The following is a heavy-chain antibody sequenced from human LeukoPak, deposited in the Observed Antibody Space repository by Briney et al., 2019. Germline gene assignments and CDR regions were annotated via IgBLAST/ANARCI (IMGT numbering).Heavy chain of an antibody. D-gene: IGHD2-15*01. CDR2: ISGRGGST. CDR1: GFTFRRYA. V-gene: IGHV3-23*01. Sequence: PGGSLRLFCGASGFTFRRYAVRGVRQAPGGGGGGVSAISGRGGSTYYVDSVKGRFTISRDNSKNTLYLQMNSLRAEDTAVYYCAKGGIVVVVAAPEAVPFDIWGQGTMVTVSS. J-gene: IGHJ3*02. CDR3: AKGGIVVVVAAPEAVPFDI.